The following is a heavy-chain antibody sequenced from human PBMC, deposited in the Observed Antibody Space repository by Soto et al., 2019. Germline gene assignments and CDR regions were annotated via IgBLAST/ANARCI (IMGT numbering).Heavy chain of an antibody. Sequence: SVKVSCKASGGTFSSYAISWVRQAPGQGLEWMGGIIPIFGTANYAQKFQGRVTITADESTSTAYMELSSLRSEDTAVYYCARTAEIVLMVYARYYYGMDVWGQGTTVTVSS. CDR3: ARTAEIVLMVYARYYYGMDV. CDR1: GGTFSSYA. V-gene: IGHV1-69*13. CDR2: IIPIFGTA. D-gene: IGHD2-8*01. J-gene: IGHJ6*02.